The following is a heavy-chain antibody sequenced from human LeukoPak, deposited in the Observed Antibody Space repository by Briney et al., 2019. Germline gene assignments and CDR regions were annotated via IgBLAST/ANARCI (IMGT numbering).Heavy chain of an antibody. CDR2: ISWNSGSI. J-gene: IGHJ4*02. Sequence: QPGRSLRLSCAASGFTFDDYAMDWVRQAPGKGLEWVSGISWNSGSIGYADSVKGRFTISRDNAKNSLYLQMNSLRAEDTALYYCAKSSLGELSLSGVIDYWGQGTLVTVSS. D-gene: IGHD3-16*02. V-gene: IGHV3-9*01. CDR1: GFTFDDYA. CDR3: AKSSLGELSLSGVIDY.